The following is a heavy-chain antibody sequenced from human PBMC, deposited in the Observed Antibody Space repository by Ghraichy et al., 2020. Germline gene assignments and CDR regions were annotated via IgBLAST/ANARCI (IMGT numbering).Heavy chain of an antibody. CDR2: IYHSGST. J-gene: IGHJ4*02. D-gene: IGHD2-21*01. CDR3: VRGAYCGGECYKYFDY. V-gene: IGHV4-30-2*01. Sequence: SETLSLTCAVSGGSISSAGYSWTWIRQPPGKGLEWIGHIYHSGSTSYNPSLESRVTMSLDRPKNQFSLKLSSVTAADTAVYYCVRGAYCGGECYKYFDYWGQGALVTVSS. CDR1: GGSISSAGYS.